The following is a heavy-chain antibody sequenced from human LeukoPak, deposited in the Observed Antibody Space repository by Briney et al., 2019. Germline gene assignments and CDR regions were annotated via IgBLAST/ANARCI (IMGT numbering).Heavy chain of an antibody. D-gene: IGHD3-9*01. Sequence: HPGGSLRLSCAASGFTFSSYWMAWVRQAPGKGLECVANIKHDGSENYYVDSVKGRFTISRDNAKNSVYLQMNSLRAEDTAVYYCATYGRYTDWLLSDIWGQGTMVTVSS. CDR2: IKHDGSEN. CDR3: ATYGRYTDWLLSDI. V-gene: IGHV3-7*05. CDR1: GFTFSSYW. J-gene: IGHJ3*02.